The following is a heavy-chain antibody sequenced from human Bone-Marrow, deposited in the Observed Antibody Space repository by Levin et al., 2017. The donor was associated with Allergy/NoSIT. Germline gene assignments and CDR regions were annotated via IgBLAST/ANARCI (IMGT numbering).Heavy chain of an antibody. CDR2: INRGGTST. CDR3: ARDPFAYNFGSGSYLDY. J-gene: IGHJ4*02. Sequence: AGGSLRLSCAASGFAFSNYWMHWVRQAPGKGLVWVSRINRGGTSTTYADSVKGRFTISRDNAKNTLYLQMNSLRAEDTAVYYWARDPFAYNFGSGSYLDYWGQGTLVSVSS. V-gene: IGHV3-74*01. D-gene: IGHD3-10*01. CDR1: GFAFSNYW.